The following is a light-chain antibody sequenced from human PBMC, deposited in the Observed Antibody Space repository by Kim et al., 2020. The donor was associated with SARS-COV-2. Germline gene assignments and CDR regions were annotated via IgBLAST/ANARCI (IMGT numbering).Light chain of an antibody. Sequence: ASVGDSVTITCRASQSISDWLAWYQQKPGKAPNLLIYKASTLESGVPSRFSGIGSGTEFSLTIASLQPDDFATYYCQHYNSYPYTFGQGTKVDIK. J-gene: IGKJ2*01. CDR2: KAS. V-gene: IGKV1-5*03. CDR1: QSISDW. CDR3: QHYNSYPYT.